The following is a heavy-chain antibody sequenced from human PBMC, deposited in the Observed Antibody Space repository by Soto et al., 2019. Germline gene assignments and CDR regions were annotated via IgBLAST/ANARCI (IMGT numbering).Heavy chain of an antibody. Sequence: PSETLSHTCTVSGGSIISYYWSWIRQPPGKGLEWIGYIYYSGSTNYNPSLKSRVTISVDTSKNQFSLKLSSVTAADTAVYYCARGSYDYIWGSYREAFDIWGQGTMVTVSS. CDR3: ARGSYDYIWGSYREAFDI. CDR2: IYYSGST. V-gene: IGHV4-59*01. J-gene: IGHJ3*02. D-gene: IGHD3-16*02. CDR1: GGSIISYY.